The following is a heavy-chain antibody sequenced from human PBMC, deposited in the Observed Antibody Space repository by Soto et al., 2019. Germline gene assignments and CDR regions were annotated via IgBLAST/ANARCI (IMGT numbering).Heavy chain of an antibody. Sequence: QITLKGSGPTLVKPTQTLTLTCTLSGISLSTSGVGLGWIRQTPGKALEWLALVYWNDDKHYSTSLKSRLTITKDPSKDQAILTTTTMDPVDTATYYCGRGLAALPVFACDIWGQGTVVTFSS. CDR2: VYWNDDK. CDR3: GRGLAALPVFACDI. D-gene: IGHD6-6*01. V-gene: IGHV2-5*01. J-gene: IGHJ3*02. CDR1: GISLSTSGVG.